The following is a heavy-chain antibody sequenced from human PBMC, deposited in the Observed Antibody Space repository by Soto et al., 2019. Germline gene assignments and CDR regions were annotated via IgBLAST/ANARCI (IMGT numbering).Heavy chain of an antibody. CDR1: GYTFTDYY. CDR3: AYCGSCKFYYCDGMDV. V-gene: IGHV1-2*04. Sequence: ASVKVSCKTSGYTFTDYYIHWVRQAPGQGLEWMGWINPNSGGTKYAQKFQGSVTMTRDTSINTAYLEVHKLTSDDTAMYYCAYCGSCKFYYCDGMDVSGHGTTVTVSS. J-gene: IGHJ6*02. D-gene: IGHD2-15*01. CDR2: INPNSGGT.